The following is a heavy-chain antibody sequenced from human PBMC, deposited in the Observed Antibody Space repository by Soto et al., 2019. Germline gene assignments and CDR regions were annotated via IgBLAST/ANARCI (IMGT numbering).Heavy chain of an antibody. D-gene: IGHD2-2*03. J-gene: IGHJ6*02. CDR1: GDTFSSYA. CDR3: AKDTALDRSGYYYSVMDV. Sequence: AAKVSCNASGDTFSSYAIGCWLHAPGQGPEWMGGIIPIFGSVHSAQKLQGRVTTTADATTGTAYMEQRTLRDADTAVYFFAKDTALDRSGYYYSVMDVWGQGTTVTVSS. CDR2: IIPIFGSV. V-gene: IGHV1-69*13.